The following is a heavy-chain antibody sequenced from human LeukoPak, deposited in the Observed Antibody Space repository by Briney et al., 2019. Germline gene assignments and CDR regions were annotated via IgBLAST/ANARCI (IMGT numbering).Heavy chain of an antibody. D-gene: IGHD1-26*01. CDR2: IYYGGST. CDR1: GGSISSYY. V-gene: IGHV4-59*01. Sequence: SETLSLTCTVSGGSISSYYWSWIRQPPGKGLEWIGYIYYGGSTNYNPSLKSRVTISVDTSKNQFSLKLSSVTAADTAVYYCARDRRRVGATYFDYWGQGTLVTVSS. J-gene: IGHJ4*02. CDR3: ARDRRRVGATYFDY.